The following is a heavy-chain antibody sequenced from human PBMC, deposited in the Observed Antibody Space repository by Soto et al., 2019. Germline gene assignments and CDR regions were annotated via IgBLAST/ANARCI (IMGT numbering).Heavy chain of an antibody. Sequence: EVQLVESGGGLIQPGGSLRLSCAASGFTVSSNYMSWVRQAPGKGLEWVSVIYSGGSTYYADSVKGRFTISRDNSKNTLYLQMNSLRAEDTAVYYCARVIAAADTFYGMDVWGQGTTVTVSS. CDR3: ARVIAAADTFYGMDV. CDR2: IYSGGST. V-gene: IGHV3-53*01. CDR1: GFTVSSNY. J-gene: IGHJ6*02. D-gene: IGHD6-13*01.